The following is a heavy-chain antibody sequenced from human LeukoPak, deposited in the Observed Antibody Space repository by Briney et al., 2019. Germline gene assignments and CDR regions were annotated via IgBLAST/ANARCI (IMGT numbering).Heavy chain of an antibody. CDR1: GFTFSSYG. D-gene: IGHD6-6*01. Sequence: GGSLRLSCAASGFTFSSYGMHWVRQAPGKGLEWVAVIWYDGSNKYYADSVKGRFTISRDNSKNTLYLQMNSLRAEDTAVYYCARDSSSSRYYYMDVWGKGTTVTVSS. J-gene: IGHJ6*03. CDR2: IWYDGSNK. V-gene: IGHV3-33*01. CDR3: ARDSSSSRYYYMDV.